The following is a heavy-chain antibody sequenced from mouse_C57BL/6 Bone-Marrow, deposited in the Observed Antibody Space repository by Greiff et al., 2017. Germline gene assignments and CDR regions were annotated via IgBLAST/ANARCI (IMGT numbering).Heavy chain of an antibody. J-gene: IGHJ3*01. V-gene: IGHV5-17*01. Sequence: EVQLQQSGGGLVKPGGSLKLSCAASGFTFSDYGMHWVRQAPEKGLEWVAYISSGSSTIYYADTVKGRVTISRDNAKNALFLQMTSLRSDDPAMYYCARGTAQAPWFAYWGQGTLVTVSA. D-gene: IGHD3-2*02. CDR1: GFTFSDYG. CDR2: ISSGSSTI. CDR3: ARGTAQAPWFAY.